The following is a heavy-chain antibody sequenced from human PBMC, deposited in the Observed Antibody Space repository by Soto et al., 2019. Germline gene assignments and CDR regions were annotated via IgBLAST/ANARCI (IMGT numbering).Heavy chain of an antibody. D-gene: IGHD3-16*01. CDR1: GGSISSNNYY. CDR3: ARRGYDYVWGSYWFDP. Sequence: PSETLSLTXTVSGGSISSNNYYWGWIRQPPGKGLEWIGSIYHTGSAYYSPSLKSRVTISVDTSKNRFSLNLSSVTAADTAVYYCARRGYDYVWGSYWFDPWGLGTLVTVSS. V-gene: IGHV4-39*02. J-gene: IGHJ5*02. CDR2: IYHTGSA.